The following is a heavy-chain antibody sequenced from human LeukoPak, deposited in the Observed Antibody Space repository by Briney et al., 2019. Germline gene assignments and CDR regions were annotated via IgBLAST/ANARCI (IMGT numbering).Heavy chain of an antibody. CDR1: GYTLTELS. CDR3: TTVSPVTPAKTLDY. Sequence: GASVKVSCKVSGYTLTELSMHWVRQAPGKGLEWMGGFHPEHGETINAQRLQGRVTMTEDTSTDTAYMELSSLRSEDTALYFCTTVSPVTPAKTLDYWGQGTLVTVSS. V-gene: IGHV1-24*01. D-gene: IGHD5/OR15-5a*01. CDR2: FHPEHGET. J-gene: IGHJ4*02.